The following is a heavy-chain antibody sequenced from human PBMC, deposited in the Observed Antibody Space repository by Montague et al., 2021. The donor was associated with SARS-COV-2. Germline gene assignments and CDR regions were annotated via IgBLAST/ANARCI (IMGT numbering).Heavy chain of an antibody. J-gene: IGHJ6*02. CDR3: TSGREGNYNVMDD. D-gene: IGHD1-1*01. CDR1: GDSVSSNSAT. CDR2: TYYRSKWYN. Sequence: CAISGDSVSSNSATWNWVRQSPSRGLEWLGRTYYRSKWYNDYAVSVRGRVTISPDTSKNQFSLQLNSVTPEDTAIYYCTSGREGNYNVMDDWGQGTTVTVSS. V-gene: IGHV6-1*01.